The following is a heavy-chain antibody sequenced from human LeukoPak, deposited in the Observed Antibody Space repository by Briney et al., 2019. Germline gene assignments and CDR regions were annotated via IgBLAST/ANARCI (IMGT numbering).Heavy chain of an antibody. J-gene: IGHJ4*02. CDR1: GFTFSNYL. CDR2: INTDGSSA. D-gene: IGHD6-13*01. V-gene: IGHV3-74*01. Sequence: PGGSLRLSCVVSGFTFSNYLMLWVRQAPGKGLVWVSRINTDGSSASHADFVKGRFTISRDNSKNTLYLQMNSLRAEDTAVYYCARARYSSSWTLDYWGQGTLVTVSS. CDR3: ARARYSSSWTLDY.